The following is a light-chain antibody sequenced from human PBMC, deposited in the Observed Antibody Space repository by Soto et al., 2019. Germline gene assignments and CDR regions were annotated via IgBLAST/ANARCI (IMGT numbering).Light chain of an antibody. CDR3: QQLNNFPRT. V-gene: IGKV1-9*01. CDR2: GAS. CDR1: QGISSY. Sequence: DIQLTQSPSFRSASVGDRVTITGRDSQGISSYLAWYQQRPGKAPKLLMYGASTLQSGVPSRFSGSASGTTFTLTINNLQPEDFATYYCQQLNNFPRTFGQGTKVE. J-gene: IGKJ1*01.